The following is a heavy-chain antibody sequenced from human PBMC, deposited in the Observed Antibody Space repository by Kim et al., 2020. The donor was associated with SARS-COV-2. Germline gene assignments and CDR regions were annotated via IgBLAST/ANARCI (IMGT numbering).Heavy chain of an antibody. CDR2: TNYSGNT. Sequence: SETLSLTCTVSGDSISRSSNYWGWIRQPPGKGLEWFGSTNYSGNTYYNPSPKSRFTISVAPSKNKFSLKMRSVTAPDTLVDYFARLVSENPAVKYWGQGT. V-gene: IGHV4-39*01. CDR1: GDSISRSSNY. J-gene: IGHJ4*02. D-gene: IGHD3-16*02. CDR3: ARLVSENPAVKY.